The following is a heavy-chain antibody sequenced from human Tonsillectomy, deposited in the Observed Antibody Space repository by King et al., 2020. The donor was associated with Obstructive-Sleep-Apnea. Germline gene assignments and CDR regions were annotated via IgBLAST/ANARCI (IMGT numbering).Heavy chain of an antibody. CDR2: IWYDGSNK. CDR1: GFTFSSYG. J-gene: IGHJ6*02. Sequence: QVQLVESGGGVVQPGRSLRLSCAASGFTFSSYGMHWVRQAPGKGLEWVAVIWYDGSNKYYADSVKGRFTISRDNSKNTLYLQMNSLRAEDTAVYYCAKSSLKSVTYSYYSGMDVWGQGTTVTVSS. V-gene: IGHV3-33*06. CDR3: AKSSLKSVTYSYYSGMDV. D-gene: IGHD4-11*01.